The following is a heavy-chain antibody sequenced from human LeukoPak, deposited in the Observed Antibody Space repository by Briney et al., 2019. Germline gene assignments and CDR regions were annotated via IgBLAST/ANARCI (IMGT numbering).Heavy chain of an antibody. D-gene: IGHD5-18*01. CDR2: INPSGGST. CDR1: GFTFSSYG. Sequence: KTGGSLRLSCAASGFTFSSYGMHWVRQAPGQGLEWMGIINPSGGSTSYAQKFQGRVTMTRDMSTSTVYMELSSLRSEDTAVYYCARENTAMVHWGQGTLVTVSS. CDR3: ARENTAMVH. V-gene: IGHV1-46*01. J-gene: IGHJ4*02.